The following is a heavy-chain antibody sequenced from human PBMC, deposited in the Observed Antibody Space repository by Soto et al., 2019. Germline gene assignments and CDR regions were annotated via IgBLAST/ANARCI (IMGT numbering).Heavy chain of an antibody. Sequence: GGSLRLSCAASGFTFSSYSMNWVRQAPGKGLEWVSSISSSSSYIYYADSVKGRFTISRDNAKNSLYLQMNSLRAEDMAVYYCARGGYDILTGYPPDYWGQGTLVTVSS. CDR1: GFTFSSYS. CDR2: ISSSSSYI. CDR3: ARGGYDILTGYPPDY. D-gene: IGHD3-9*01. V-gene: IGHV3-21*01. J-gene: IGHJ4*02.